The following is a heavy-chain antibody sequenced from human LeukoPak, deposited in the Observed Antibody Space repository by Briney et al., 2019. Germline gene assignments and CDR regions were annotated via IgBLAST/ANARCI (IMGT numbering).Heavy chain of an antibody. Sequence: PSETLSLTCAVYVGSFSGYYWSWIRQPPGKGLEWIGEINHSGSTNYNPSLKSRVTISVDTSKNQCSLKLSSVTAADTAVYYCARDNYDSRGYYLLARLKYYFDYWGQGTLVTVSS. CDR1: VGSFSGYY. CDR3: ARDNYDSRGYYLLARLKYYFDY. J-gene: IGHJ4*02. D-gene: IGHD3-22*01. CDR2: INHSGST. V-gene: IGHV4-34*01.